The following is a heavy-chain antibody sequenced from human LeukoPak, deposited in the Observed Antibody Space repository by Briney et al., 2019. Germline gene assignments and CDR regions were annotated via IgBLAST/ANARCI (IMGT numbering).Heavy chain of an antibody. CDR1: GYSFTSYW. V-gene: IGHV5-10-1*01. J-gene: IGHJ4*02. D-gene: IGHD2-2*01. CDR2: IDPSDSYA. Sequence: GESLKISCKGSGYSFTSYWISWVRQMPGKGREWIGRIDPSDSYANYSPSFQGHVTISADKSISTAYLQWNSLEASDTAMYYCARHARYCGTTSCYFKYWGQGTLVTVSS. CDR3: ARHARYCGTTSCYFKY.